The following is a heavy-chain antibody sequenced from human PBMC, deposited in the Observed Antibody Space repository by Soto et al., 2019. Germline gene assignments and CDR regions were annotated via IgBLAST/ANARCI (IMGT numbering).Heavy chain of an antibody. CDR1: GGSISSADYS. CDR3: ARLQLDLRLLDY. V-gene: IGHV4-30-2*01. Sequence: QLQLQESGSGLVKPSQTLSLTCAVSGGSISSADYSWSWIRQPPGTGLEWIGYIFHSGSTYYNPSLKSRVTILVDTSNNQFSLRLTSVTAADTAVYFCARLQLDLRLLDYWGQGALVTVSS. D-gene: IGHD1-1*01. CDR2: IFHSGST. J-gene: IGHJ4*02.